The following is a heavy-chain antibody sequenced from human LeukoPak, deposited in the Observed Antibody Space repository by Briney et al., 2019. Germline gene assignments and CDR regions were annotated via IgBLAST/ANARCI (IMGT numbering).Heavy chain of an antibody. Sequence: GGSPRLSCAASGFTFSGYEMNWVRQAPGKGLEWVSYISSSGGIIYYADSVKGRFTISRDNAKNSLSLQMNSLRAEDTAVYYCARDGRYCSTTSCPLAAFDYWGQGTLVTVSS. CDR3: ARDGRYCSTTSCPLAAFDY. J-gene: IGHJ4*02. D-gene: IGHD2-2*01. CDR2: ISSSGGII. CDR1: GFTFSGYE. V-gene: IGHV3-48*03.